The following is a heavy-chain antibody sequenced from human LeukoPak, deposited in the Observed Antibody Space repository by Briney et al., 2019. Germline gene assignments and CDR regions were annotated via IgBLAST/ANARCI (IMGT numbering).Heavy chain of an antibody. D-gene: IGHD2-2*01. CDR1: GFTVSNNY. J-gene: IGHJ4*02. CDR3: ARHRGYCSSTSCYPYYFDY. Sequence: GGSLRLSCAASGFTVSNNYMSWVRQAPGKGLEWVSVLYSGGSTYYSDSVKGRFTISRDNSKNTLYLQMNSLRAEDTAVYYCARHRGYCSSTSCYPYYFDYWGQGTLVTVSS. CDR2: LYSGGST. V-gene: IGHV3-66*04.